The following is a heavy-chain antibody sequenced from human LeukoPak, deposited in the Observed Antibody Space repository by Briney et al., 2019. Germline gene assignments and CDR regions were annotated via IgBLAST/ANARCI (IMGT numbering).Heavy chain of an antibody. CDR3: AKDLTDYTSYYMDV. J-gene: IGHJ6*03. D-gene: IGHD3-3*01. CDR2: ISWNSGSI. CDR1: GFTFDDYA. Sequence: PGRSLRLSCAASGFTFDDYAMHWVRQAPGKGLEWVSGISWNSGSIGYADSVKGRFTISGDNAKNSLYLQMNSLRAEDMALYYCAKDLTDYTSYYMDVWGKGTTVTVSS. V-gene: IGHV3-9*03.